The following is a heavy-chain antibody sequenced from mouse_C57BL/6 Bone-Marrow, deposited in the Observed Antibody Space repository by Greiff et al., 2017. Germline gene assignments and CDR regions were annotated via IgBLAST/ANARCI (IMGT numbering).Heavy chain of an antibody. V-gene: IGHV1-80*01. J-gene: IGHJ2*01. Sequence: QVQLQQSGAELVKPGASVKISCKVSGYAFSTSWMNWVKQRPGKGLEWIGQIYPGDGDTNYNGKFKGKATLTADKSSSTAYMQLSSLTSEDSAVYFCARDWDYFDYWGQGTTLTVSS. CDR2: IYPGDGDT. D-gene: IGHD4-1*01. CDR3: ARDWDYFDY. CDR1: GYAFSTSW.